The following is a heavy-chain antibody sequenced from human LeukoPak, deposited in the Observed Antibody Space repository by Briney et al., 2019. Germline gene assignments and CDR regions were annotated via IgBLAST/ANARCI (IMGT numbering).Heavy chain of an antibody. Sequence: GASVKVSCKASGYTFTSYGISWVRQAPGQGLEWMGWISAYNGNTNYAQKLQGRVTMTRNTSISTAYMELSSLRSEDTAVYYCARGQQLLPWGPNFDYWGQGTLVTVSS. CDR3: ARGQQLLPWGPNFDY. CDR2: ISAYNGNT. CDR1: GYTFTSYG. V-gene: IGHV1-18*01. D-gene: IGHD2-2*01. J-gene: IGHJ4*02.